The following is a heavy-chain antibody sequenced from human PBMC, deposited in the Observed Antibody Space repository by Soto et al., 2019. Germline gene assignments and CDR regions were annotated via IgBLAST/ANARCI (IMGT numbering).Heavy chain of an antibody. Sequence: GGSLRLSCAASGFTFSSYGMHWVRQAPGKGLEWVAVISYDGSNKYYADSVKGRFTISRDNSKNTLYLQMNSLRAEDTAVYYCAKDRSIDDSSGYYYYYYYGMDVWGQGTTVTVSS. V-gene: IGHV3-30*18. D-gene: IGHD3-22*01. CDR2: ISYDGSNK. J-gene: IGHJ6*02. CDR1: GFTFSSYG. CDR3: AKDRSIDDSSGYYYYYYYGMDV.